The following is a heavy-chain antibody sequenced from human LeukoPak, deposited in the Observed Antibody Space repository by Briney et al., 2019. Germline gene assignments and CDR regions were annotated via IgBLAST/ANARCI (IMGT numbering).Heavy chain of an antibody. D-gene: IGHD6-19*01. CDR2: INADGSTT. V-gene: IGHV3-74*01. CDR1: GYGFTFNNYW. CDR3: ATLISGWSLY. Sequence: PGGSLRLFCAASGYGFTFNNYWMHWVRQAPGKGLVWVSRINADGSTTSYADSVRGRFTISRDNAKNTLYLQMNSLRAEDTAVYYCATLISGWSLYWGQGTLVTVSS. J-gene: IGHJ4*02.